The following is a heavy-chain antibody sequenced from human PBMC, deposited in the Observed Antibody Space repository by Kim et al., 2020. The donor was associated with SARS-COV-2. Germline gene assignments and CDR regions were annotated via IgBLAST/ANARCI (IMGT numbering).Heavy chain of an antibody. V-gene: IGHV4-34*01. CDR3: ARAVYSYGPRQWNYFDY. D-gene: IGHD5-18*01. Sequence: SETLSLTCAVYGGSFSGYYWSWIRQPPGKGLEWIGEINHSGSTNYNPSLKSRVTISVDTSKNQFSLKLSSVTAADTAVYYCARAVYSYGPRQWNYFDYWGQGTLVTVSS. J-gene: IGHJ4*02. CDR1: GGSFSGYY. CDR2: INHSGST.